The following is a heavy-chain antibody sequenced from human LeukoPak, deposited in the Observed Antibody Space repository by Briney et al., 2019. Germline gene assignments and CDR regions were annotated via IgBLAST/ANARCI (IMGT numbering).Heavy chain of an antibody. V-gene: IGHV3-21*01. CDR1: GFTFSSYS. CDR3: ARDRRGAAAGTLRYYYYGMDV. J-gene: IGHJ6*02. CDR2: ISSSSSYI. Sequence: GGSLRLSCAASGFTFSSYSMNWVRQAPGKGLEWVSSISSSSSYIYYADSVKGRFTISRDNTKNSLYLQMNSLRAEDTAVYYCARDRRGAAAGTLRYYYYGMDVWGQGTTVTVSS. D-gene: IGHD6-13*01.